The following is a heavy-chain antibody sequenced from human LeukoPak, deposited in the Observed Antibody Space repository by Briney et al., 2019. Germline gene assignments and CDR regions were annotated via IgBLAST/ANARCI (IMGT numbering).Heavy chain of an antibody. CDR1: GFAFSDYY. J-gene: IGHJ4*02. D-gene: IGHD3-22*01. CDR3: AKDPIRDHYDTIPSYYFDS. Sequence: GGSLRLSCAASGFAFSDYYMSWIRQAPGKGLEWVSYISNSGSSIYYADSVKGRFTITRDNAKNSLYLQMNSLRAEDTAVYYCAKDPIRDHYDTIPSYYFDSWGQGSLVTVSS. V-gene: IGHV3-11*01. CDR2: ISNSGSSI.